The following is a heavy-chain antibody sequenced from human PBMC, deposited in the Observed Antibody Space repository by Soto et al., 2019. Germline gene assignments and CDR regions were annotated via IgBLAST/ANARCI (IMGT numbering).Heavy chain of an antibody. V-gene: IGHV1-69*06. Sequence: QVQLVQSGAEVKKPGSSVKVSCKASGGTFSSLAISWVRQAPGQGLEWMGGLVPVFGTANYAQKVQDRVTITADKSTSTSYMELSSLSSEDTAVYYCARSPGVFDYWGQGTLVTVSS. CDR1: GGTFSSLA. D-gene: IGHD3-10*01. CDR3: ARSPGVFDY. J-gene: IGHJ4*02. CDR2: LVPVFGTA.